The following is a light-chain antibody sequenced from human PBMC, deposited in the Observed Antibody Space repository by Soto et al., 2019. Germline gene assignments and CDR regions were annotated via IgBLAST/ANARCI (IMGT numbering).Light chain of an antibody. V-gene: IGKV1-5*03. CDR2: KAS. CDR1: QSISTW. J-gene: IGKJ1*01. CDR3: QQYINRWT. Sequence: DIQMTQSPSTLSASVGDRVTITCRASQSISTWSAWYQQKPGKAPKLLIYKASSLESGVPSRFSGSGSGTEFTLTISQLQPDDFATYYCQQYINRWTFGQGTKVEIK.